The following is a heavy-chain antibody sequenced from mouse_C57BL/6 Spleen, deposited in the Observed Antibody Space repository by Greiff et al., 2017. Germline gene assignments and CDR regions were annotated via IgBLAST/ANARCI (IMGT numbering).Heavy chain of an antibody. CDR3: ARRDYSNYYVFDY. Sequence: VQLQQSGPELVKPGASVKMSCKASGFTFTDYNMHWVKQSHGKSLEWIGYINPNNGGTSYNQKFKGKATLTVNKSSSTAYMELRSLTSEDSAVYYCARRDYSNYYVFDYWGQGTTLTVSS. D-gene: IGHD2-5*01. CDR2: INPNNGGT. J-gene: IGHJ2*01. V-gene: IGHV1-22*01. CDR1: GFTFTDYN.